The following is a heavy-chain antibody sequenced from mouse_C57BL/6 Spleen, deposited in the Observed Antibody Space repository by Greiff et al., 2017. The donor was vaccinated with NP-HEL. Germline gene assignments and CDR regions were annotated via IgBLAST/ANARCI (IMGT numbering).Heavy chain of an antibody. V-gene: IGHV1-61*01. D-gene: IGHD1-1*02. CDR2: IYPSDSET. CDR3: ARGVEAY. CDR1: GYTFTSYW. Sequence: VQLQQPVAALVRPGSSVKLSCKASGYTFTSYWMDWVQQRPGPGLAWIGNIYPSDSETHYNQKFKDKATLTVDKSSSTAYMQLSSLTSEDSAVYYCARGVEAYWGQGTLVTVSA. J-gene: IGHJ3*01.